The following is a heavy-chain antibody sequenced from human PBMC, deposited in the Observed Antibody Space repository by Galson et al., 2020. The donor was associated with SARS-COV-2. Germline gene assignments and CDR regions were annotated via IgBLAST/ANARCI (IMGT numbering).Heavy chain of an antibody. CDR1: GVSFSSGGYY. V-gene: IGHV4-31*03. Sequence: ASETLSLTCTVSGVSFSSGGYYWSWIRPHPGKGLEWIGDIYYSGSTYYNPSLKSRVTISVDTSKNQFPLKLSSVTAADTAVYYCARDRDDYDSSGYYGALDYWGQGTLVTVSS. D-gene: IGHD3-22*01. J-gene: IGHJ4*02. CDR2: IYYSGST. CDR3: ARDRDDYDSSGYYGALDY.